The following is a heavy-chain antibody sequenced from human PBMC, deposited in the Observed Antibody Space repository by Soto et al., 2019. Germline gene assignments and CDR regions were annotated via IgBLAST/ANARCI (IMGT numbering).Heavy chain of an antibody. CDR1: GYTFSSYG. D-gene: IGHD6-19*01. CDR2: ISGYSGHT. CDR3: AREWDNKSEHSSGWYDDF. J-gene: IGHJ4*02. Sequence: QVQLVQSGAEVKKPGASVKVSCKASGYTFSSYGISWVRQAPGQGLEWMGWISGYSGHTYYAQKFQGRVTMTTDTTTHTXXMELRSLRSDDTAVYYCAREWDNKSEHSSGWYDDFWGQGTLVTVSS. V-gene: IGHV1-18*01.